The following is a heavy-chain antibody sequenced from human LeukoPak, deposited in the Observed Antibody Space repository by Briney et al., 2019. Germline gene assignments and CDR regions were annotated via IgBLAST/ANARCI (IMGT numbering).Heavy chain of an antibody. CDR3: ARGMTPIRNAFDI. D-gene: IGHD2-21*02. CDR1: RFTFSSYS. Sequence: GGSLRLSCAASRFTFSSYSMHWVRQAPGKGLVWVSKINSDGSGPNYAGSVTGRFTISRDNAKNILYLQMNSLRAEDTAIYYCARGMTPIRNAFDIWGQGTMVTVSS. CDR2: INSDGSGP. V-gene: IGHV3-74*01. J-gene: IGHJ3*02.